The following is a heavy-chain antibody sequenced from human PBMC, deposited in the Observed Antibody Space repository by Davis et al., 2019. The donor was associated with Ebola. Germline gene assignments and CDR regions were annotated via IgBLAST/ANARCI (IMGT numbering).Heavy chain of an antibody. CDR2: ISGSGGST. D-gene: IGHD3-3*01. J-gene: IGHJ4*02. CDR3: ATLEWLLW. V-gene: IGHV3-23*01. Sequence: GESLKISCAASGFTFSSYAMSWVRQAPGKGLEWVSAISGSGGSTYYADSVKGRFTISRDNSKNTLYLQMNSLRAEDTAVYYCATLEWLLWWGQGTLVTVSS. CDR1: GFTFSSYA.